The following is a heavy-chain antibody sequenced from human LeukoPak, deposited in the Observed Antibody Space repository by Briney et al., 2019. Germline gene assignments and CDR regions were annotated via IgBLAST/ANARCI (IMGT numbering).Heavy chain of an antibody. D-gene: IGHD5-12*01. Sequence: SETLSLTCAVSGASINDFYWTWIRQPPGKGLEWIGYVYYGGSTNYNPSLKSRVSMSVDSSKNQFSLTLTSVTVADTAFYYCARGGIRGYSAFDNLDFWGLGTHVTVSS. CDR1: GASINDFY. CDR3: ARGGIRGYSAFDNLDF. V-gene: IGHV4-59*01. CDR2: VYYGGST. J-gene: IGHJ4*02.